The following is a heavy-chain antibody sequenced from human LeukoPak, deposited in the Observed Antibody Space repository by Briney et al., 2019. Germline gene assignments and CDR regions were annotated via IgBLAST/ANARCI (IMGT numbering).Heavy chain of an antibody. Sequence: PSETLSLTCTVSGGSISSYYWSWIRQPPGKGLEWIGYIYYSGSTNYNPSLKSRVTISVDTSKNQFSLKLSSVTAADTAVYYCARDPGGVATMTFDYWGQGTLVTVSS. CDR1: GGSISSYY. CDR2: IYYSGST. D-gene: IGHD5-12*01. CDR3: ARDPGGVATMTFDY. V-gene: IGHV4-59*01. J-gene: IGHJ4*02.